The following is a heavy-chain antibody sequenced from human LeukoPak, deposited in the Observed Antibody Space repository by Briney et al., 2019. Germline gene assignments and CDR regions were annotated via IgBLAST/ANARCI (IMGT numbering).Heavy chain of an antibody. CDR1: GGSFSGCY. V-gene: IGHV4-34*01. CDR2: INHSGST. J-gene: IGHJ4*02. CDR3: ARHKHSSSWPDY. D-gene: IGHD6-6*01. Sequence: PSETLSLTCAVYGGSFSGCYWSWIRQPPGKGLEWIGEINHSGSTNYNPSLKSRVTISVDTSKNQFSLKLSSVTAADTAVYYCARHKHSSSWPDYWGQGTLVTVSS.